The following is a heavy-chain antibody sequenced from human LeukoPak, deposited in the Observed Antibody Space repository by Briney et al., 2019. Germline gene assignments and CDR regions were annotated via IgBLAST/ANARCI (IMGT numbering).Heavy chain of an antibody. J-gene: IGHJ6*04. CDR1: GGTFSGYA. Sequence: SVKVSCKASGGTFSGYAISWVRQAPGQGLEWMGGIIPIFGTANYAQKFQGRVTITADKSTSTAYMELSSLRSEDTAVYYCARVVPAARRDYYYGMDVWGKGTMVTVSS. V-gene: IGHV1-69*06. CDR2: IIPIFGTA. D-gene: IGHD2-2*01. CDR3: ARVVPAARRDYYYGMDV.